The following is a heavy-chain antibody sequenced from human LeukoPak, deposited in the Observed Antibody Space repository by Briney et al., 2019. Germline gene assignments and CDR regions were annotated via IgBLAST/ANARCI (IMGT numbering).Heavy chain of an antibody. J-gene: IGHJ4*02. V-gene: IGHV4-4*02. D-gene: IGHD3-22*01. Sequence: SETLSLTCTVSGDSINSLDLWSWVRQPPGKGLEWIGEMYLSGTTHSNPSVKSRVTISIDKSKNQFFLSLSSVTAADTAVYYCAGLVGRYSSGLYYYYFDYWGQGTLVTVSS. CDR2: MYLSGTT. CDR3: AGLVGRYSSGLYYYYFDY. CDR1: GDSINSLDL.